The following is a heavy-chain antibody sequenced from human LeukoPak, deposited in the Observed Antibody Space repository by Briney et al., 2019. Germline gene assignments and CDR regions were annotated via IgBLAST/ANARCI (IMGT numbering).Heavy chain of an antibody. CDR3: TRDSYISNVYYGMDV. V-gene: IGHV3-74*01. Sequence: GGSLRLSCAASGLTFSNYWMHWVRQAPGKGLVWISRINPDGSHTSYTDSVKGRFTISRDNAKNTLYLQMNSLRAEDAAVYFCTRDSYISNVYYGMDVWGQGATVTVSS. D-gene: IGHD1-26*01. CDR2: INPDGSHT. CDR1: GLTFSNYW. J-gene: IGHJ6*02.